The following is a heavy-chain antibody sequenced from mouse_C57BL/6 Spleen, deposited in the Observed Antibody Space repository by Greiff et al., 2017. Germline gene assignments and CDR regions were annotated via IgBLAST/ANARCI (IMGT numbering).Heavy chain of an antibody. V-gene: IGHV1-54*01. D-gene: IGHD2-5*01. J-gene: IGHJ3*01. CDR1: GYAFTNYL. CDR3: ARSRSNAWFAY. Sequence: VQLQESGAELVRPGTSVKVSCKASGYAFTNYLIEWVKQRPGQGLEWIGVINPGSGGTNYNEKFKGKATLTADKSSSTAYMQLSSLTSEDSAVYFCARSRSNAWFAYWGQGTLVTVSA. CDR2: INPGSGGT.